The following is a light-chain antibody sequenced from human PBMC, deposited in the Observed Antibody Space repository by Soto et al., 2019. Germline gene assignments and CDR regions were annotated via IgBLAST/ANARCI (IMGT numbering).Light chain of an antibody. Sequence: DIQMTQSPSSLSASVGDRVTITCRASQSISSYLNWYQQKPGKAPKLLIYAASSLQSGVPSRFSGSGSGTDFTLTISSLQPEDFATYYCQQSYSTPPTFGQGTQGGYQ. J-gene: IGKJ1*01. CDR1: QSISSY. CDR2: AAS. V-gene: IGKV1-39*01. CDR3: QQSYSTPPT.